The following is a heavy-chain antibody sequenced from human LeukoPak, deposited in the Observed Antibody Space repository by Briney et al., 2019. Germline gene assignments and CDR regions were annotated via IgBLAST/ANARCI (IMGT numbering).Heavy chain of an antibody. D-gene: IGHD4-11*01. J-gene: IGHJ4*02. CDR2: ISSSSSTI. CDR3: AREYDDDYSNYGFDY. Sequence: GGSLRLSCVASGFTFSSYTMHWVRQAPGKGLEWVSYISSSSSTIYYADSVKGRFTISRDNSKITLYLQMNSLRVEDTAVYYCAREYDDDYSNYGFDYWGQGTLVTVSS. V-gene: IGHV3-48*01. CDR1: GFTFSSYT.